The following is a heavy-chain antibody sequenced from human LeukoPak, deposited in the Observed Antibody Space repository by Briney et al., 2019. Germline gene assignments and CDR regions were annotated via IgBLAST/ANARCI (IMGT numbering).Heavy chain of an antibody. CDR1: GFTFGIYS. V-gene: IGHV3-48*04. D-gene: IGHD6-13*01. CDR2: IGHTGSVT. Sequence: QAGGSLRLSCTGSGFTFGIYSMNWVRHAPGKGLEWVSYIGHTGSVTDYADSVKGRFTISRDNAKNSLYLQMNSLRAEDTAVYYCAAIYYSSWYNWFDSWGQGALVTVSS. CDR3: AAIYYSSWYNWFDS. J-gene: IGHJ5*01.